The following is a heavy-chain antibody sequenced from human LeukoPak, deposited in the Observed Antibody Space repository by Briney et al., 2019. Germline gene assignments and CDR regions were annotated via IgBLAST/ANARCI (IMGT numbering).Heavy chain of an antibody. D-gene: IGHD6-6*01. CDR2: IYPGDSDT. Sequence: GESLKISCQGSGYSFSTCWIAWVSQMPGKGLELMGIIYPGDSDTRYSPSFQGQVTISADKSISTAYLQWSSLKVSDSAMYYCARHGVTGSSSSPNDYWGQGTLVTVSS. V-gene: IGHV5-51*01. CDR1: GYSFSTCW. CDR3: ARHGVTGSSSSPNDY. J-gene: IGHJ4*02.